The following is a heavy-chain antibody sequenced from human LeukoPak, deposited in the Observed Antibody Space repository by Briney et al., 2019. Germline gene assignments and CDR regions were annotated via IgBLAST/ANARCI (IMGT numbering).Heavy chain of an antibody. CDR3: ARQVATKGEWAFDI. CDR2: INLSGHI. J-gene: IGHJ3*02. V-gene: IGHV4-38-2*01. CDR1: GYSIPIGYY. D-gene: IGHD5-12*01. Sequence: SDTLSLTCSVSGYSIPIGYYWGWIRQSPGKALDWIGSINLSGHIYYNPSLKSRVTISLDTSKNQFSLKLNSVTAADTAMYYCARQVATKGEWAFDIWGQGTMVIASS.